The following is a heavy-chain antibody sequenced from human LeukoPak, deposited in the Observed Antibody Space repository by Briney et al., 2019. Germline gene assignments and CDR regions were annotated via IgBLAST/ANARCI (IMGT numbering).Heavy chain of an antibody. CDR2: ISYDGSNK. V-gene: IGHV3-30*18. D-gene: IGHD1-26*01. Sequence: PGRSLRLSCAASGLTFSSYGMHWVRQAPGKGLEWVAVISYDGSNKYYADSVKGRFTISRDNSKNTLYPQMNSLRAEDTAVYYCAKSVLVGATHFDYWGQGTLVTVSS. J-gene: IGHJ4*02. CDR3: AKSVLVGATHFDY. CDR1: GLTFSSYG.